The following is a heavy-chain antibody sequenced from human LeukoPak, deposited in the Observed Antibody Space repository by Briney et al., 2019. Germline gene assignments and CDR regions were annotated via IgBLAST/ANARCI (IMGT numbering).Heavy chain of an antibody. D-gene: IGHD3-10*01. J-gene: IGHJ4*02. CDR3: ARVYYYDSGSRWGDYFDY. V-gene: IGHV3-30*02. Sequence: GGSLRLSCAASGFTFSSYGMHWVRQAPGKGLGWVAFIQYDGSNKLYGDSVKGRFTISRDNSKNTLYLQMNSLRAEDTAVYYCARVYYYDSGSRWGDYFDYWGQGTLVTVSS. CDR2: IQYDGSNK. CDR1: GFTFSSYG.